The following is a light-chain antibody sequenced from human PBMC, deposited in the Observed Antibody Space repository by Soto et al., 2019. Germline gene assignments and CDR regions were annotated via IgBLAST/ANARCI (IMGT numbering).Light chain of an antibody. J-gene: IGKJ1*01. CDR1: QNIYSN. CDR2: RAS. CDR3: LQYHNLWA. V-gene: IGKV3-15*01. Sequence: TVMTQSPATLSVSPGERATFSCRASQNIYSNIPWYQQRPGQAPRLLIYRASTRATGVPARFSGSGSGTEFTLTISSLQSEDFAVYSCLQYHNLWAFGQGTKVDI.